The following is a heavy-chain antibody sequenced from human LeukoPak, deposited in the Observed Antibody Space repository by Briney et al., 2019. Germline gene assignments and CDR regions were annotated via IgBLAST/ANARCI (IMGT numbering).Heavy chain of an antibody. J-gene: IGHJ4*02. CDR1: GFTFTSYG. V-gene: IGHV3-33*01. D-gene: IGHD5-12*01. CDR3: ARGRSGYDSPFDY. Sequence: GGSLRLSCAASGFTFTSYGMHWVRQAPGKGLEWVAVIWYDGNNKYYVDSVKGRFTISRDNSKNTLYLQMNSLRAEDTAVYYCARGRSGYDSPFDYWGQGTLVTVSS. CDR2: IWYDGNNK.